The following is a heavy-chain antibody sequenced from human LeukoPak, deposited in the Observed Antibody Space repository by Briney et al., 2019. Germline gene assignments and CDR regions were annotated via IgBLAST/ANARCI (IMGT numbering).Heavy chain of an antibody. V-gene: IGHV4-39*07. CDR1: GGSISSSSYY. Sequence: SETLSLNCTVSGGSISSSSYYWGWIRQPPGKGLEWIGSIYYSGSTYYNPSLKSRVTISIDTSKNQFSLNLCSVTAADTAVYYCARDMTGSGWNDAFDIWGQGTMVTVSS. J-gene: IGHJ3*02. D-gene: IGHD6-19*01. CDR3: ARDMTGSGWNDAFDI. CDR2: IYYSGST.